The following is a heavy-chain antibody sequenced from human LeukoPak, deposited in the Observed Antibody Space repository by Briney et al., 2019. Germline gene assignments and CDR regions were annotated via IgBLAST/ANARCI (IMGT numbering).Heavy chain of an antibody. D-gene: IGHD6-13*01. J-gene: IGHJ6*03. CDR1: EFTFSNYA. CDR2: ISGSGGST. Sequence: PGGSLRLSCAASEFTFSNYAMSWVRQAPGKGLEWVSAISGSGGSTYYADSVKGRFTTSRDNSKNTLYLQMNSLRAEDTAVYYCAKAKGSSRKNYYYMDVWGKGTTVTVSS. CDR3: AKAKGSSRKNYYYMDV. V-gene: IGHV3-23*01.